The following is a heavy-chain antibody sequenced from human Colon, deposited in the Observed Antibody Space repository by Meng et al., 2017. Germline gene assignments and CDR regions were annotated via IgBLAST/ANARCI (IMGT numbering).Heavy chain of an antibody. CDR2: AGT. CDR1: GGSVSMSDYQ. V-gene: IGHV4-61*08. CDR3: ARDHWGSLDY. J-gene: IGHJ4*02. D-gene: IGHD7-27*01. Sequence: QLQRQASGPGLVRPSATLSLICTVSGGSVSMSDYQWGWIRQPPGKGLEWIGYAGTNYNPSLKSRVTISVDTSKRQFSLKLTSVTAADTAVYYCARDHWGSLDYWGQGILVTVSS.